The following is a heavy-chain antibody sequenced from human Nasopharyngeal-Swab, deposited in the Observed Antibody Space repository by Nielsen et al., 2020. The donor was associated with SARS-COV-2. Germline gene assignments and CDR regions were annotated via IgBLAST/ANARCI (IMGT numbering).Heavy chain of an antibody. V-gene: IGHV4-39*01. CDR3: ARAGVDTSTGSSGGCFDY. J-gene: IGHJ4*02. CDR2: IYSSGST. D-gene: IGHD3-9*01. Sequence: RQAPGKGLEWVGSIYSSGSTHYTPSLNSRVTISVDTSKSQFSLKLRPVTAADTAVYYCARAGVDTSTGSSGGCFDYWGQGALVTVSS.